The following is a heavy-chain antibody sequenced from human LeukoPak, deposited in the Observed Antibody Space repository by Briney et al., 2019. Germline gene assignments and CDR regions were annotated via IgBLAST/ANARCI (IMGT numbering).Heavy chain of an antibody. CDR1: GFTFSSYV. Sequence: PGRSLRLSCAASGFTFSSYVMHWVRQAPGKGLEWVAIISYDGSNEYYADSVKGRFTISRDNAKNSLYLQMNSLRAEDTALYYCAREKPFYDSSGYYYPIAFDYWGQGTLVTVSS. CDR2: ISYDGSNE. D-gene: IGHD3-22*01. CDR3: AREKPFYDSSGYYYPIAFDY. V-gene: IGHV3-30*04. J-gene: IGHJ4*02.